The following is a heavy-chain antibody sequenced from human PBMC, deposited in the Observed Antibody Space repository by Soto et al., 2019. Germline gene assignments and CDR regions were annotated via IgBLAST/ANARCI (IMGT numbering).Heavy chain of an antibody. D-gene: IGHD6-13*01. J-gene: IGHJ4*02. CDR1: GFTFSSYA. CDR3: AKDPPFEFMAAAGTILLDY. Sequence: PGGSLRLSCAASGFTFSSYAMSWVRQAPGKGLEWVSAISGSGGSTYYADSVKGRFTISRDNSKNTLYLQMNSLRAEDTAVYYCAKDPPFEFMAAAGTILLDYWGQGTLVTVSS. V-gene: IGHV3-23*01. CDR2: ISGSGGST.